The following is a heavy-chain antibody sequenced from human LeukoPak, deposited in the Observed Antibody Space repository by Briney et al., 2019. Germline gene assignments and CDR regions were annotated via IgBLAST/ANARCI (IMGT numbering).Heavy chain of an antibody. CDR2: ISYDGSNK. CDR1: GLTFRTYS. D-gene: IGHD6-19*01. J-gene: IGHJ4*02. V-gene: IGHV3-30-3*01. CDR3: ARDRPRIAVTTTDFDY. Sequence: GGSLRLSCAVSGLTFRTYSMHWVRQAPGKGLEWVAVISYDGSNKYYADSVKGRFTISRDNSKSTLYLQMNSLRDDDTALYYCARDRPRIAVTTTDFDYWGQGTLVTVSS.